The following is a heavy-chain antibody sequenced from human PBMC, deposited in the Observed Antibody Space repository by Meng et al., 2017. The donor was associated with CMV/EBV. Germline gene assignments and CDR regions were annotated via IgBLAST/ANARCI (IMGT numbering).Heavy chain of an antibody. CDR1: GFSLSNARMG. CDR2: IFSNDEK. Sequence: SGPTLVKPTETLTLTCTVSGFSLSNARMGVSWIRQPPGKALEWLAHIFSNDEKSYSTSLKSRLTISKDTSKSQVVLTMTNMDPVDTATYYCARIKTIFGVVITENYYYYGMDVWGQGTTVTVSS. V-gene: IGHV2-26*01. D-gene: IGHD3-3*01. CDR3: ARIKTIFGVVITENYYYYGMDV. J-gene: IGHJ6*02.